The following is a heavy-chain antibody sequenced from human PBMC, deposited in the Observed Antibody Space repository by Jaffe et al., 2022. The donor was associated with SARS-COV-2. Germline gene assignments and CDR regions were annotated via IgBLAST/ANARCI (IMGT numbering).Heavy chain of an antibody. D-gene: IGHD3-22*01. CDR2: IYTSGST. V-gene: IGHV4-61*02. Sequence: QVQLQESGPGLVKPSQTLSLTCTVSGGSISSGSYYWSWIRQPAGKGLEWIGRIYTSGSTNYNPSLKSRVTISVDTSKNQFSLKLSSVTAADTAVYYCATRHYDSSGYPDAFDIWGQGTMVTVSS. J-gene: IGHJ3*02. CDR1: GGSISSGSYY. CDR3: ATRHYDSSGYPDAFDI.